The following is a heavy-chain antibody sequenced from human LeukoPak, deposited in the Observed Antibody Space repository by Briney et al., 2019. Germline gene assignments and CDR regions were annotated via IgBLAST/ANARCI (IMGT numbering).Heavy chain of an antibody. CDR1: GYTFTIYY. V-gene: IGHV1-46*01. CDR2: INPSGGST. J-gene: IGHJ4*02. CDR3: ARASMVRGVIITSAYYFDY. Sequence: GASVKVSCKASGYTFTIYYMNCVRQSPGQELEGMGIINPSGGSTSYAQKSQGRVTMTRDMSTSTVYMELNRLKSEDTGVYYCARASMVRGVIITSAYYFDYWGQGTLVTVSS. D-gene: IGHD3-10*01.